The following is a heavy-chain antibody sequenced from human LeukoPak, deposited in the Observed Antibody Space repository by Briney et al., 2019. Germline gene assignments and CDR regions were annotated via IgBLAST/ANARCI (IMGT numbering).Heavy chain of an antibody. CDR2: IKSKTDGGTT. J-gene: IGHJ4*02. V-gene: IGHV3-15*01. Sequence: NPGGSLRLSCAASGFTFNTYGMSWVRQAPGKGLEWVGRIKSKTDGGTTEYAAPVKGRFTISRDDSKNTLYLQMNSLKTEDTAIYYCTTEGFRLVGTTITDYWGQGTLVTVSS. CDR1: GFTFNTYG. CDR3: TTEGFRLVGTTITDY. D-gene: IGHD1-26*01.